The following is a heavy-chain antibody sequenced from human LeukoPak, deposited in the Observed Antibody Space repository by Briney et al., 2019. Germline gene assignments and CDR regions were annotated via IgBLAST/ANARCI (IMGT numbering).Heavy chain of an antibody. CDR3: ARAFYGANYYYYYMDV. D-gene: IGHD4-17*01. Sequence: GGSLRLSCAASGFTFSSYSMNWVRQAPGKGLEWVSSISSSSYIYHADSVKGRFTISRDNAKNSLYLQMNSLRAEDTAVYYCARAFYGANYYYYYMDVWGKGTTVTVSS. CDR1: GFTFSSYS. J-gene: IGHJ6*03. CDR2: ISSSSYI. V-gene: IGHV3-21*01.